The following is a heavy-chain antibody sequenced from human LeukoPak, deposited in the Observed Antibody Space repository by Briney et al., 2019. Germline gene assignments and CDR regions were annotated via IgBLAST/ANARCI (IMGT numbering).Heavy chain of an antibody. J-gene: IGHJ6*02. CDR2: IYYSGST. V-gene: IGHV4-59*01. CDR3: ARDQGNYYDSSGAPYYYYGMDV. CDR1: GGSISSYY. Sequence: SETLSLTCTISGGSISSYYWSWIRQPPGKGLEWIGYIYYSGSTNYNPSLKSRVTISVDTSKNQFSLKLSSATAADTAVYYCARDQGNYYDSSGAPYYYYGMDVWGQGTTVTVSS. D-gene: IGHD3-22*01.